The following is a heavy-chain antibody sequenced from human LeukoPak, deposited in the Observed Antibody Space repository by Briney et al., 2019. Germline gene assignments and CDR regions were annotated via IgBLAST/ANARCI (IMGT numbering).Heavy chain of an antibody. Sequence: PGGSLRLSCEASGFSMSVYWMSWVRQAPGKGLEWVGNIKQDGSERNYVDSVKGRFTISRDNAKKSLYLQINSLRAEDTAVYYCARDWGAYYHFFDYWGQGTPVTVSS. CDR2: IKQDGSER. V-gene: IGHV3-7*01. D-gene: IGHD3-22*01. CDR1: GFSMSVYW. J-gene: IGHJ4*02. CDR3: ARDWGAYYHFFDY.